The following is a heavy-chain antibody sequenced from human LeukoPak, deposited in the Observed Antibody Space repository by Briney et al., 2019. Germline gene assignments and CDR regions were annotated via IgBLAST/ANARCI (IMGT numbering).Heavy chain of an antibody. D-gene: IGHD3-9*01. CDR2: FDPEDGET. Sequence: GASVKVSCKVSGYTLTELPMHWVRQAPGKGLEWMGGFDPEDGETIYAQKFQGRVTMTEDTSTDTAYMELSSLRSEDTAVYYCATNLGVLRYFDWLSPGYYGMDVWGKGTTVTVSS. J-gene: IGHJ6*04. CDR3: ATNLGVLRYFDWLSPGYYGMDV. V-gene: IGHV1-24*01. CDR1: GYTLTELP.